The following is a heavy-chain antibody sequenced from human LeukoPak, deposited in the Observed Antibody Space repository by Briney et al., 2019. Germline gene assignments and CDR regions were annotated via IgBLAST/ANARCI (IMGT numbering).Heavy chain of an antibody. CDR2: IYPGDSDI. Sequence: GESLKISCKASGYSFTSYWIGWVRRMPGKGLEWMGIIYPGDSDIRYGPSFQGQVTISADKSISTAYLQWSSLKASDTAMHYCARVSSGGGAFDIWGQGTMVTVSS. V-gene: IGHV5-51*01. D-gene: IGHD6-19*01. CDR3: ARVSSGGGAFDI. J-gene: IGHJ3*02. CDR1: GYSFTSYW.